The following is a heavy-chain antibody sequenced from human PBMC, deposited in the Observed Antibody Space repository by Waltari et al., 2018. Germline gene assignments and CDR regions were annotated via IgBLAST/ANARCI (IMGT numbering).Heavy chain of an antibody. CDR3: ARGVYSGSAY. CDR1: GTILRSYW. V-gene: IGHV3-74*01. D-gene: IGHD1-26*01. J-gene: IGHJ4*02. Sequence: EVQLVESGGGLVQPGGSLRLSCAASGTILRSYWMHWVRQARGKGLVWVSRINSDGSITSYADSVKGRFTISRDNAKNTLYLQMNSLRAEDTAVYYCARGVYSGSAYWGQGTLVTVSS. CDR2: INSDGSIT.